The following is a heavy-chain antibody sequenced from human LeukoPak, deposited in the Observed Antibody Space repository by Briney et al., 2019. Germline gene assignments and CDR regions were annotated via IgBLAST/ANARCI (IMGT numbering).Heavy chain of an antibody. J-gene: IGHJ4*02. CDR3: ARDSAFLACDY. D-gene: IGHD2/OR15-2a*01. V-gene: IGHV4-59*01. Sequence: SETLSLTCTVSGGSISSYYWSWIRQPPGKGLEWIGYIYYSGSINYNPSLKSRVTISVDTSKNQFSLKLSSVTAADTAVYYCARDSAFLACDYGGQGTLVTVSS. CDR2: IYYSGSI. CDR1: GGSISSYY.